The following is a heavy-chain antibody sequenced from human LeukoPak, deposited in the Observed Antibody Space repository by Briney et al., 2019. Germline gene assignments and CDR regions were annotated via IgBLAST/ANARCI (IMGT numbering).Heavy chain of an antibody. CDR1: GFTVSSNY. CDR2: IYSGGST. V-gene: IGHV3-66*02. CDR3: ARSPYSYDTRGYFDY. D-gene: IGHD3-22*01. J-gene: IGHJ4*02. Sequence: GGSLRLSCAASGFTVSSNYMSWVRQAPGKGLEWVSVIYSGGSTYYADSVKGRFTISRDNSKNTLYLQMNSLRAEDTAVYHCARSPYSYDTRGYFDYWGQGTLVTVSS.